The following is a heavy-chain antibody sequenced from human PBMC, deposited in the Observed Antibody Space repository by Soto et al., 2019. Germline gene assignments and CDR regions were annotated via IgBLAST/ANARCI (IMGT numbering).Heavy chain of an antibody. J-gene: IGHJ4*02. V-gene: IGHV3-53*01. CDR1: GFTVSSNY. CDR3: ARGSSWYAYDY. CDR2: IYSGGST. Sequence: GSLKLSCAASGFTVSSNYMSWVRQAPGKGLEWVSVIYSGGSTYYADSVKGRFTISRDNSKNTLHLQMNSLRAEDTAVYYCARGSSWYAYDYWGQGTLVTVSS. D-gene: IGHD6-13*01.